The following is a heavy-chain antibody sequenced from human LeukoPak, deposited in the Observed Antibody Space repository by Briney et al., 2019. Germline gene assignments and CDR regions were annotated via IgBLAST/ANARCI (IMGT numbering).Heavy chain of an antibody. D-gene: IGHD2-2*02. Sequence: GESLKISCKGSGYSFTTYWIGWVRQMPGKGLEWMGIIYPGDSDTRYSPSFQGQVTISADKSSSTAYLQWRSLKASDTAMYYCAGHSFDTVDAFDVWGQGTIVIVSA. V-gene: IGHV5-51*01. J-gene: IGHJ3*01. CDR3: AGHSFDTVDAFDV. CDR1: GYSFTTYW. CDR2: IYPGDSDT.